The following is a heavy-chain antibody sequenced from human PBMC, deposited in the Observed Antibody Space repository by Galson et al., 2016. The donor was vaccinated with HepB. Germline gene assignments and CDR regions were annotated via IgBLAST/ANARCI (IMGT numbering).Heavy chain of an antibody. CDR2: ISSSGDRT. J-gene: IGHJ4*02. V-gene: IGHV3-23*01. CDR3: AKRMFGSYLDD. D-gene: IGHD3-16*02. CDR1: GFTFSSYG. Sequence: SLRLSCAVSGFTFSSYGMTWVRQAPGKGLEWVSAISSSGDRTYYADSVKGRFTISRDNSKNTLYLQMNSLRAEDTAVYYCAKRMFGSYLDDWGRGTLVTVSS.